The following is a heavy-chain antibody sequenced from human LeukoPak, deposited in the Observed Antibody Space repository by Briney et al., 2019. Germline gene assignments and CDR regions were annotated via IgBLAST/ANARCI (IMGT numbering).Heavy chain of an antibody. J-gene: IGHJ4*02. CDR2: IYYSGST. D-gene: IGHD3-22*01. V-gene: IGHV4-31*03. CDR3: ARVAEAYYYDSSGAADSDY. Sequence: SETLSLTCTVSGGSISSSSYYWGWIRQPPGKGLEWIGYIYYSGSTYYNPSLKSRVTISVDTSKNQFSLKLSSVTAADTAVYYCARVAEAYYYDSSGAADSDYWGQGTLVTVSS. CDR1: GGSISSSSYY.